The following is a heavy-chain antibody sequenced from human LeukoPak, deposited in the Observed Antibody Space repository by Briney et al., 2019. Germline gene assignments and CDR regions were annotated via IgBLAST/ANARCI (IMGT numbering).Heavy chain of an antibody. D-gene: IGHD1-26*01. CDR3: ARDLHSGSYYGY. CDR1: GCTFTSYY. Sequence: ASVKVSCKASGCTFTSYYMHWVRQAPGQGLEWMGIINPSGGSTSYAQKFQGRVTMTRDMSTSTVYMELSSLRSEDTAVYYCARDLHSGSYYGYWGQGTLVTVSS. J-gene: IGHJ4*02. CDR2: INPSGGST. V-gene: IGHV1-46*01.